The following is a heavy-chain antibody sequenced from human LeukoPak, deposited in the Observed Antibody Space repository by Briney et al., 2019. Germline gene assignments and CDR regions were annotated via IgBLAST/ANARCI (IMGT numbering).Heavy chain of an antibody. CDR1: GGSIRSGGYY. CDR2: IYYSGST. V-gene: IGHV4-31*03. D-gene: IGHD5-12*01. J-gene: IGHJ6*04. Sequence: SETLSLTCTVSGGSIRSGGYYWSWIRQHPGKGLEWIGYIYYSGSTYYNPSLKSRVTTSVDTSKNQFSLKLSSVTAADTAVYYCARAPPPYSPYYYYYGMDVWGKGTTVTVSS. CDR3: ARAPPPYSPYYYYYGMDV.